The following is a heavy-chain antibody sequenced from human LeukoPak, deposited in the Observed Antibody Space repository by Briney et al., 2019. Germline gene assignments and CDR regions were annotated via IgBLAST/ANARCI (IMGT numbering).Heavy chain of an antibody. CDR3: ARTYQLLSAPLDV. CDR1: GLTFDSYS. J-gene: IGHJ6*04. CDR2: VSTISNYM. V-gene: IGHV3-21*01. D-gene: IGHD3-16*02. Sequence: GESLRLSCAASGLTFDSYSMNWVRQAPGKGLEWVSSVSTISNYMHYADSVKGRFTISRDNAKNSLYLQMNSLRVDDTAVYYCARTYQLLSAPLDVWGKGTTVSVSS.